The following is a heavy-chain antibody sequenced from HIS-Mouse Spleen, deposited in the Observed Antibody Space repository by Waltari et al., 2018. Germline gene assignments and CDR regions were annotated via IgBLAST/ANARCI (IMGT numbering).Heavy chain of an antibody. CDR2: ISYDGSNK. Sequence: QVQLVESGGGVVQPGRSLRLSCAGSGFTFSSYAMHWVRQAPGKGLEWVAVISYDGSNKYYADSVKGRFTISRDNSKNTLYLQMNSLRAEDTAVYYCARRYSGYDLGYWGQGTLVTVSS. D-gene: IGHD5-12*01. CDR1: GFTFSSYA. V-gene: IGHV3-30*04. J-gene: IGHJ4*02. CDR3: ARRYSGYDLGY.